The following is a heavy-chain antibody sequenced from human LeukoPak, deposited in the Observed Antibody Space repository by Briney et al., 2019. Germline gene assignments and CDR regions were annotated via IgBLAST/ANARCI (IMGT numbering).Heavy chain of an antibody. CDR2: ISSSSSYI. V-gene: IGHV3-21*01. CDR1: GFTFSSYS. J-gene: IGHJ3*02. D-gene: IGHD1-26*01. Sequence: GGSLRLSCAASGFTFSSYSMNWVRQAPGKGLEWVSSISSSSSYIYYADSVKGRFTISRDNAKNSLYLQMNSLRAEDTAVYYCARDRQLLGAKDAFDIWGQGTMVTVSP. CDR3: ARDRQLLGAKDAFDI.